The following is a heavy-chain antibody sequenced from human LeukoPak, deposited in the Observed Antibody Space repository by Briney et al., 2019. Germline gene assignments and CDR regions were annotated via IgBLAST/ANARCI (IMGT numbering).Heavy chain of an antibody. CDR2: ISGSGGST. CDR1: GFTFSSYG. CDR3: ARDRHKYNYDSGGYPPY. D-gene: IGHD3-22*01. Sequence: GGSLRLSCAVSGFTFSSYGMSWVRQAPGKGLEWVSAISGSGGSTTYADSVKGRFTISRDNAKNTLFLQMNSLRAEDTAVYYCARDRHKYNYDSGGYPPYWGQGTLVTVSS. V-gene: IGHV3-23*01. J-gene: IGHJ4*02.